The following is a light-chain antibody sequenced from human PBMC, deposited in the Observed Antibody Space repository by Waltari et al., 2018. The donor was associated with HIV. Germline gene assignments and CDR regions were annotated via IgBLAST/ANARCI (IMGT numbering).Light chain of an antibody. CDR2: GAS. V-gene: IGKV3-20*01. CDR3: QQYVSSPRT. J-gene: IGKJ1*01. Sequence: EIVLTQSPGTLSLSPGERATLSCRASQSVSSNYLAWYQQKPGQAPRLLIYGASSRATGIPDRFSGSGSGTDFTLTISRLEPEDFAVYFCQQYVSSPRTFGQGTRVEIK. CDR1: QSVSSNY.